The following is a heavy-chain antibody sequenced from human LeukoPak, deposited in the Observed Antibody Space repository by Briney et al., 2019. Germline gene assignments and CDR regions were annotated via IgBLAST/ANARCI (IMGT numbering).Heavy chain of an antibody. D-gene: IGHD6-19*01. CDR2: ISSSSSYI. V-gene: IGHV3-21*01. J-gene: IGHJ4*02. CDR3: ARDGIAVAGTGRYFDY. Sequence: GGSLRLSCAASGFTFSSYSMNWVRQAPGKGLEWVSSISSSSSYIYYTDSVKGRFTISRDNAKNSLYLQMNSLRAEDTAVYYCARDGIAVAGTGRYFDYWGQGTLVTVSS. CDR1: GFTFSSYS.